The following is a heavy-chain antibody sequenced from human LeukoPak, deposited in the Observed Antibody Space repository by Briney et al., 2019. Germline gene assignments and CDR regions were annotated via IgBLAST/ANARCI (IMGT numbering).Heavy chain of an antibody. D-gene: IGHD1-14*01. Sequence: GGSLRLSCAASGFTLNNYAMNWVRQAPGKGLEWVSVISGSGGTTYYADSVKGRFTISRDSSKNMLCLEMNSLRSEDTAVYYSAKVSGGGLYYDGMDVWGQGTTVTVSS. CDR1: GFTLNNYA. V-gene: IGHV3-23*01. J-gene: IGHJ6*02. CDR3: AKVSGGGLYYDGMDV. CDR2: ISGSGGTT.